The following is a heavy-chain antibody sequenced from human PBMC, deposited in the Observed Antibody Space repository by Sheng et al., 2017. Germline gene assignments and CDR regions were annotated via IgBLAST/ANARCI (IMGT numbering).Heavy chain of an antibody. CDR1: GFTFSSYA. CDR2: ISYDGSNK. J-gene: IGHJ4*02. CDR3: ARGGYSSSWPLDY. D-gene: IGHD6-13*01. Sequence: QVQLVESGGGVVQPGRSLRLSCAASGFTFSSYAMHWVRQAPGKGLEWVAVISYDGSNKYYADSVKGRFTISRDNSKNTLYLQMNSLRAEDTAVYYCARGGYSSSWPLDYWGQGTLVTVSS. V-gene: IGHV3-30*01.